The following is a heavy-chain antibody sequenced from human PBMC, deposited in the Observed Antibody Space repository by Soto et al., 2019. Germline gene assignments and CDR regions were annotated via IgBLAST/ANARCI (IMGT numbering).Heavy chain of an antibody. CDR2: IWYDGSNQ. J-gene: IGHJ4*02. V-gene: IGHV3-33*03. CDR1: GFTFSSFA. CDR3: ARILPYCSGGSCSDSSGLDY. Sequence: PGGSLRLSCAASGFTFSSFAMHWVRQAPGRGLEWVAVIWYDGSNQEYADSVKSRFTISRDNAKNSLYLQMNSLRAEDTAVYYCARILPYCSGGSCSDSSGLDYWGQGTLVTVSS. D-gene: IGHD2-15*01.